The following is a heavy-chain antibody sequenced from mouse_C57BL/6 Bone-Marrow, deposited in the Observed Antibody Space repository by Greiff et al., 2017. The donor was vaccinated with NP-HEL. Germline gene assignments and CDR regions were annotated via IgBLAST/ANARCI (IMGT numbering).Heavy chain of an antibody. CDR3: ARKGELGGFYAMDY. CDR2: INPNYGTT. CDR1: GYSFTDYN. V-gene: IGHV1-39*01. J-gene: IGHJ4*01. D-gene: IGHD4-1*01. Sequence: VQLQQPGPELVKPGASVKISCKASGYSFTDYNMNWVKQSNGKSLEWIGVINPNYGTTSYNQKFKGKATLTVDQSSSTAYMQLNSLTSEDSAVYYCARKGELGGFYAMDYWGQGTSVTVSS.